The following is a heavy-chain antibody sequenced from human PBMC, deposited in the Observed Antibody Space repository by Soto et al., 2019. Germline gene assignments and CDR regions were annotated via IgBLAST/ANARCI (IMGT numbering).Heavy chain of an antibody. Sequence: QVQLVQSGAEVRKPGASVTVSCRSSGDSFNDYYIHWVRQAPGQGLEWMGWINPNSGVTKYAQKFQGWVSMTRDTSIRTVYMQVGRLRSDGTALYYCARERGGATATLDYYYFYMDVWGTGTTVTVSS. CDR2: INPNSGVT. CDR1: GDSFNDYY. J-gene: IGHJ6*03. CDR3: ARERGGATATLDYYYFYMDV. V-gene: IGHV1-2*04. D-gene: IGHD5-12*01.